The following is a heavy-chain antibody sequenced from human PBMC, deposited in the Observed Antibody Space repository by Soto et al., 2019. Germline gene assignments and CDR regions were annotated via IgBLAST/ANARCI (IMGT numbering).Heavy chain of an antibody. V-gene: IGHV3-30*18. Sequence: QVQVVESGGGVVQPGRSLRLSCAASGFTFRTYAMHWVRQAPGKGLEWVAVISHDGSNTDYGDSVKGRFTISRDNSKSTLSLQMNSLRPEDTGVYYCAKDAGSTEYFFASWGQGTLVSVSP. J-gene: IGHJ4*02. CDR3: AKDAGSTEYFFAS. CDR2: ISHDGSNT. CDR1: GFTFRTYA.